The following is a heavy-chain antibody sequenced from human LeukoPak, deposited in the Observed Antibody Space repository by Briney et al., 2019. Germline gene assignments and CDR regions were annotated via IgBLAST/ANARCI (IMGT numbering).Heavy chain of an antibody. CDR1: GGSISSYY. CDR2: IYDSGST. J-gene: IGHJ4*02. V-gene: IGHV4-59*01. D-gene: IGHD3-22*01. CDR3: ARQSISGSSLSYFDY. Sequence: PSQTLSLTCTVSGGSISSYYWSWIRQPPGKGLEWIGNIYDSGSTNYNPSLKSRVTISVDTSKNQCSLKLSSVTAADTAVYYCARQSISGSSLSYFDYWGQGTLVNVSS.